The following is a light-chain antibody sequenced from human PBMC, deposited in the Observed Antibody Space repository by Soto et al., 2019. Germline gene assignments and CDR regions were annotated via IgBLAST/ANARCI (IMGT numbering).Light chain of an antibody. Sequence: DIQMTQSPSSLSASVGARVTITCRASQGISSFLAWFQQKPGKAPKLLIYSASTLQSGVPSRFSGSGSGTECTLTISSLQPEDVATYYCQQRQSYPLTLGGGTKVDIK. V-gene: IGKV1-9*01. CDR3: QQRQSYPLT. CDR1: QGISSF. J-gene: IGKJ4*01. CDR2: SAS.